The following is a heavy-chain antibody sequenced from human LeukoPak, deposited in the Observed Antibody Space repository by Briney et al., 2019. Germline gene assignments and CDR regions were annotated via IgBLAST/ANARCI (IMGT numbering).Heavy chain of an antibody. CDR1: GYTFTGYY. J-gene: IGHJ6*03. CDR3: ARSGGGEYYYYMDV. Sequence: WASVKVSCKASGYTFTGYYMHWVRQAPGQGLEWMGWINPNSGGTNYAQKFQGRVTMTRDTSISTAYMELSRLRSDDTAVYYCARSGGGEYYYYMDVWGKGTTVTVSS. V-gene: IGHV1-2*02. CDR2: INPNSGGT. D-gene: IGHD2-21*01.